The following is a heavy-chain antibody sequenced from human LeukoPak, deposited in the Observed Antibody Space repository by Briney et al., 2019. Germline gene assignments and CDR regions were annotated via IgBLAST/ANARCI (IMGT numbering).Heavy chain of an antibody. CDR1: GYSISSGYY. CDR2: IYQSGST. J-gene: IGHJ4*02. D-gene: IGHD3-10*01. V-gene: IGHV4-38-2*01. CDR3: ARGSSGSYYTFDY. Sequence: SVTQSLTCAVSGYSISSGYYWGWIRQPPGKGLEWIGSIYQSGSTYYNPSLKSRVTISVDTSKNQFSLKMSSVTAADTAVYYCARGSSGSYYTFDYWGQGTLVTVSS.